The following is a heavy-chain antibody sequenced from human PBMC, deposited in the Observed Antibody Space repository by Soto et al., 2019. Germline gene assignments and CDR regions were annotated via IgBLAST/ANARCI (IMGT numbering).Heavy chain of an antibody. CDR2: INADNGNT. J-gene: IGHJ6*02. CDR1: GYTFTSYA. V-gene: IGHV1-3*01. Sequence: GASVKVSCKASGYTFTSYAMHWVRQAPGQRLEWMGWINADNGNTKYSQKLQGRVTITRDTSTSTAYMELRSLRSDDTAVYYCLVYYYDSSGYPNYYYGMDVWGQGTTVTVSS. CDR3: LVYYYDSSGYPNYYYGMDV. D-gene: IGHD3-22*01.